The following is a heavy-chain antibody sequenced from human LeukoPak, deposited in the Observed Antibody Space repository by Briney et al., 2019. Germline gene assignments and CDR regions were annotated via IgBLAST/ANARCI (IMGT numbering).Heavy chain of an antibody. V-gene: IGHV4-59*08. CDR3: ARLRYGEGY. D-gene: IGHD4-17*01. Sequence: SETLSLTCTVSGESIRGFYWTWIRQPPGKGLEWIGYIYYSGSTNYNPSLKSRVTISVDTSKNQFSLKLSSVTAADTAVYYCARLRYGEGYWGQGTLVTVSS. CDR1: GESIRGFY. CDR2: IYYSGST. J-gene: IGHJ4*02.